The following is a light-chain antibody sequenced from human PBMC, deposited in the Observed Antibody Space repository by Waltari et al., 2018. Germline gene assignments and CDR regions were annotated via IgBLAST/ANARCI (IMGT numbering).Light chain of an antibody. J-gene: IGKJ5*01. CDR1: QIVSSY. CDR3: QQRSNWPPIT. V-gene: IGKV3-11*01. CDR2: DAS. Sequence: DIVLTQSPATLSLSPGERATLSCRASQIVSSYLAWYQQKPGQAPRLLIYDASNRATGIPARFSGSGSGTDFTLTISSLEPEDFAVYYCQQRSNWPPITFGQGTRLEIK.